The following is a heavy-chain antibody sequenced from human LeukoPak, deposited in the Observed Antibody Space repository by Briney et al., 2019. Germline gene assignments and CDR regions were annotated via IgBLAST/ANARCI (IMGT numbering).Heavy chain of an antibody. CDR2: ISWNSGGM. J-gene: IGHJ4*02. D-gene: IGHD7-27*01. Sequence: GGSLRLSCAASGFTFDDYAMHWVRQAPGKGLEWVSGISWNSGGMGYADSVEGRFTISRDNSKNTLYLQMNSLRAEDTAVYYCAKDLGYFGYWGQGTLVTVSS. CDR1: GFTFDDYA. CDR3: AKDLGYFGY. V-gene: IGHV3-9*01.